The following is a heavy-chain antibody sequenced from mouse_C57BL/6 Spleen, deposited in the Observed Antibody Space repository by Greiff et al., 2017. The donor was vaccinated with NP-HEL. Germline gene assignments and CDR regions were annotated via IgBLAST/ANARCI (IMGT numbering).Heavy chain of an antibody. D-gene: IGHD2-2*01. CDR2: IYPGSGNT. Sequence: QVQLKESGAELVRPGASVKLSCKASGYTFTDYYINWVKQRPGQGLEWIARIYPGSGNTYYNEKFKGKATLTAEKSSSTAYMQLSSLTSKDSAVYFCAREGPFYYGYDRGYAMDYWGQGTSVTVSS. V-gene: IGHV1-76*01. J-gene: IGHJ4*01. CDR1: GYTFTDYY. CDR3: AREGPFYYGYDRGYAMDY.